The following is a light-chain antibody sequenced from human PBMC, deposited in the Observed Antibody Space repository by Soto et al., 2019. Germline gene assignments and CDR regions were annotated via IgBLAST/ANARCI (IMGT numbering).Light chain of an antibody. CDR2: EVS. Sequence: LTQPASVSGSPGQSITISCTGTTSDVGSYNLVSWYQQHPGKAPKLMIYEVSKRPSGVSNRFSGSKSGNTASLTISGLQAEDEADYYCCSYAGSRYVFGTGTKVTVL. CDR3: CSYAGSRYV. CDR1: TSDVGSYNL. V-gene: IGLV2-23*02. J-gene: IGLJ1*01.